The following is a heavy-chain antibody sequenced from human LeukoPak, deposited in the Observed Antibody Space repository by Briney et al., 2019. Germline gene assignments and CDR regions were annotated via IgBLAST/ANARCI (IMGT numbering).Heavy chain of an antibody. CDR3: ARGRSSSWYDAFDI. D-gene: IGHD6-13*01. J-gene: IGHJ3*02. CDR1: GGSFSSDY. V-gene: IGHV4-59*01. Sequence: SETLSLTCTVSGGSFSSDYWSWIRQPPGKGLEWIGYIYYSGSTNYNPPLKSRVTISVDTSNNQFSLKLSSVTAADTAVYYCARGRSSSWYDAFDIWGRGTMVTVSS. CDR2: IYYSGST.